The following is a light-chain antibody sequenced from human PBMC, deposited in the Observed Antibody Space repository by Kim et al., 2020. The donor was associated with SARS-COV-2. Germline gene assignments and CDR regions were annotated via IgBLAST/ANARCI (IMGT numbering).Light chain of an antibody. CDR1: NIGSKS. J-gene: IGLJ1*01. CDR2: YDS. V-gene: IGLV3-21*04. Sequence: SYELTQPPSVSVAPGKTARITCGGNNIGSKSVHWYQQKPGQAPVLVIYYDSDRPSGIPERFSGSNSGKTATLTISRVEAGDEADYYCQVWDSSSDLLYVFGTGTKVTVL. CDR3: QVWDSSSDLLYV.